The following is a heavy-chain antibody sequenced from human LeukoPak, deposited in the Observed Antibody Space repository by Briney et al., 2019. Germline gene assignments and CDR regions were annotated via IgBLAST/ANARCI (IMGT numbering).Heavy chain of an antibody. Sequence: TGGSLRLPCAASGFIFSNYEMNWVRQAPGKGLEWTSYISSSGSTIYYADSAKGRFTISRDNAQNSLFLQMNSLRAEDTAVYYCARITRRTGYNHDFDYWGQGTLVTVSS. D-gene: IGHD5-24*01. V-gene: IGHV3-48*03. CDR1: GFIFSNYE. CDR3: ARITRRTGYNHDFDY. CDR2: ISSSGSTI. J-gene: IGHJ4*02.